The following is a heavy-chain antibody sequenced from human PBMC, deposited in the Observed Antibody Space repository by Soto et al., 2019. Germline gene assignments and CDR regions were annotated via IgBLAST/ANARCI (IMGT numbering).Heavy chain of an antibody. CDR2: INPSGGST. Sequence: ASVKVSCKASGYTFTSYYMHWVRQAPGQGLEWMGIINPSGGSTSYAQKFQGRVTMTRDTSTSTVYMELSSPRSEDTAVYYCARDLISTFWSGYPTHIRYYYYYYMDVWGKGTTVTVSS. J-gene: IGHJ6*03. V-gene: IGHV1-46*03. CDR1: GYTFTSYY. CDR3: ARDLISTFWSGYPTHIRYYYYYYMDV. D-gene: IGHD3-3*01.